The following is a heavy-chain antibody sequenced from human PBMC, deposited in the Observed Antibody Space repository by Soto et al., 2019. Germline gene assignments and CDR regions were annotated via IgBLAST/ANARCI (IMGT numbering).Heavy chain of an antibody. CDR3: ARSTVTTVVARWYFDL. Sequence: GGSLRLSCAASGFTFSSFWMSWVRQAPGKGLEWVANIKQDGSEKYYVDSVKGRFTISRDNAKNSLYLQMNSLRAEDTAVYYCARSTVTTVVARWYFDLWGRGTLVTVSS. D-gene: IGHD4-17*01. V-gene: IGHV3-7*04. CDR1: GFTFSSFW. CDR2: IKQDGSEK. J-gene: IGHJ2*01.